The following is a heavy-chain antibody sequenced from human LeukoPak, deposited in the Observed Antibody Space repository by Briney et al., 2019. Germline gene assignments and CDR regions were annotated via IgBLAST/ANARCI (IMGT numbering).Heavy chain of an antibody. J-gene: IGHJ4*02. D-gene: IGHD3-10*01. CDR3: ARPTSFYGSGSYKY. Sequence: SETLSLTCAVYGGSFSDYYWSWIRQPPGKGLEWIGEINHSGSTNYNPSLKSRVTISVDTSKNQFSLKLSSVTAADTAVYYCARPTSFYGSGSYKYWGQGTLVTVSS. CDR2: INHSGST. V-gene: IGHV4-34*01. CDR1: GGSFSDYY.